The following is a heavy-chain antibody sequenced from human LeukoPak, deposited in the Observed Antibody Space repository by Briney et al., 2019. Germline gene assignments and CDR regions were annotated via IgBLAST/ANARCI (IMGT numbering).Heavy chain of an antibody. V-gene: IGHV3-23*01. J-gene: IGHJ4*02. CDR3: AKGPDDFWSGYFAPYYFDY. CDR2: ISGSGGST. D-gene: IGHD3-3*01. Sequence: QAGGSLRLSCAASGFTFSSYAMSWVRQAPGKGLEWVSAISGSGGSTYYADSVKGRFTISRDNSKNTLYLQMNSLRAEDTAVYYCAKGPDDFWSGYFAPYYFDYWGQGTLVTVSS. CDR1: GFTFSSYA.